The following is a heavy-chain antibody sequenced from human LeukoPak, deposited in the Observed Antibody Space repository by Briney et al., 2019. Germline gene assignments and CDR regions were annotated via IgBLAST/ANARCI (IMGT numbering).Heavy chain of an antibody. J-gene: IGHJ4*02. D-gene: IGHD1-26*01. CDR3: ARLFHPALSGNYPFDY. CDR1: GGSINSYY. CDR2: IYYSGST. Sequence: PSETLSLTCTVSGGSINSYYWSWIRQPPGKGLEWIAYIYYSGSTSYNPSLKSRVTISVDTSKNQFSLKLNSVTAADTAMYYCARLFHPALSGNYPFDYWGQGTLVTVSS. V-gene: IGHV4-59*01.